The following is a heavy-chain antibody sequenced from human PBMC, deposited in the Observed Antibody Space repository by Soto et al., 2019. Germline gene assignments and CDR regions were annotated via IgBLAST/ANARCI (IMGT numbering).Heavy chain of an antibody. CDR1: GFTFSNYA. CDR3: AKKDGTDGYYDAFDI. J-gene: IGHJ3*02. Sequence: PGGSLRLSCAVSGFTFSNYAMSWVRQAPGKGLEWASSISGNGGSTYYADSVKGRFTISRDNSKNTLYLQMNSLRAEDTALYYCAKKDGTDGYYDAFDIWGQGTMVTVS. D-gene: IGHD3-22*01. V-gene: IGHV3-23*01. CDR2: ISGNGGST.